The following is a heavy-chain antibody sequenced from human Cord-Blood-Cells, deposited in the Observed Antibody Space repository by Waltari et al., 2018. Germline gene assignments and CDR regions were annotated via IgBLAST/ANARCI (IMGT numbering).Heavy chain of an antibody. CDR1: GGSFSGYY. V-gene: IGHV4-34*01. J-gene: IGHJ4*02. D-gene: IGHD1-7*01. Sequence: QVQLQQWGAGLLKPSETLSLTCAVYGGSFSGYYWSWIRQPPGKGLEWVGEINHSGSTNYNPARKRRVTISVDTSKNQFSLKLSSVTAADTAVYYCARGFLELRPFDYWGQGTLVTVSS. CDR3: ARGFLELRPFDY. CDR2: INHSGST.